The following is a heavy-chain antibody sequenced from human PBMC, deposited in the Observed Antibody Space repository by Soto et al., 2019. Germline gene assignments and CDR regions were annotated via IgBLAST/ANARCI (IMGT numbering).Heavy chain of an antibody. D-gene: IGHD3-9*01. Sequence: GGSLRLSCAASGFTFDDYTMHWVRQAPGKGLEWVSLISWDGGSTYYADSVKGRFTISRDNSKNSLYLQMNSLRTEDTALYYCAKAYDGKYYDILTGYSRHYYYGMDVWGQGTTVTVSS. J-gene: IGHJ6*02. CDR1: GFTFDDYT. V-gene: IGHV3-43*01. CDR3: AKAYDGKYYDILTGYSRHYYYGMDV. CDR2: ISWDGGST.